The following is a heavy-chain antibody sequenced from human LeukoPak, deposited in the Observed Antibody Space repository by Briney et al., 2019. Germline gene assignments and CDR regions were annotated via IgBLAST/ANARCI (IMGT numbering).Heavy chain of an antibody. CDR3: AKDGCSSTSCFYYDY. J-gene: IGHJ4*02. D-gene: IGHD2-2*01. CDR1: GFTFSSYG. CDR2: IRYDGSNK. Sequence: GGSLRLSCAASGFTFSSYGMHWVRQAPGKGLEWVAFIRYDGSNKYYADSVKGRFTISRDNSMYLQMNSLRAEDTAVYYCAKDGCSSTSCFYYDYWGQGTLVTVSS. V-gene: IGHV3-30*02.